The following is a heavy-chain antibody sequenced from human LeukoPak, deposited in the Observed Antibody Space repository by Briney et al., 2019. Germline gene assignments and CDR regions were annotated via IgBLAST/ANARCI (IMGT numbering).Heavy chain of an antibody. CDR3: ARLKGYCSSTSCYVNYYYGMDV. CDR1: GYSFTSYW. D-gene: IGHD2-2*01. V-gene: IGHV5-51*01. Sequence: RAGESLKISCKGSGYSFTSYWIGWVRQMPGKGLEWMGIIYPGDSDTRYSPSFQGQVTISADKSISTAYLQWSSLKASDTAMYYCARLKGYCSSTSCYVNYYYGMDVWGQGTTVTVSS. CDR2: IYPGDSDT. J-gene: IGHJ6*02.